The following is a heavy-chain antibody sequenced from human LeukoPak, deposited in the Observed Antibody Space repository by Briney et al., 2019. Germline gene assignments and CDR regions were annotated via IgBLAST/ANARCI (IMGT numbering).Heavy chain of an antibody. CDR1: GYTFTGYY. V-gene: IGHV1-2*02. Sequence: GASVKVSCKASGYTFTGYYMHWVRQAPGQGLEWMGWINPNSGGTNYAQKFQGRVTMTRDTSISTAYMELSRLRSDDTAVYYCARTWYSSSWSLDYWGQGTLVTVSS. J-gene: IGHJ4*02. D-gene: IGHD6-13*01. CDR2: INPNSGGT. CDR3: ARTWYSSSWSLDY.